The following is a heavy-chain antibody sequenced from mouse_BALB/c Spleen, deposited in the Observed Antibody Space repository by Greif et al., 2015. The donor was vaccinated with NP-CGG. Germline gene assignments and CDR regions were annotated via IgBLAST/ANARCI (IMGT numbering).Heavy chain of an antibody. Sequence: VKLVGSGPGLVAPSQSLSITCTVSGFSLTSYGVHWVRQPPGKGLEWLVVIWSDGSTTYNSXLKSRLSISKDNSKSQVFLKMNSLQTDDTAMYYCARNLGGYDERVPFYYAMDYWGQGTSVTVSS. D-gene: IGHD2-2*01. V-gene: IGHV2-6*02. CDR3: ARNLGGYDERVPFYYAMDY. CDR2: IWSDGST. J-gene: IGHJ4*01. CDR1: GFSLTSYG.